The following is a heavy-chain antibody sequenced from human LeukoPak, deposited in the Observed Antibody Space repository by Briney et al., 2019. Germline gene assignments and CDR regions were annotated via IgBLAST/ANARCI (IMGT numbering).Heavy chain of an antibody. J-gene: IGHJ4*02. CDR1: GFTFSSYN. V-gene: IGHV3-48*02. CDR2: ISSSSNTI. Sequence: GGSLRLSCAASGFTFSSYNMNWVRQAPGRGLEWVSYISSSSNTIYYADSVKGRFTISRDNAKNSLYLQMNSLRDEDTAVYYCARDIYGSGSYNYWGQGTLVTVSS. D-gene: IGHD3-10*01. CDR3: ARDIYGSGSYNY.